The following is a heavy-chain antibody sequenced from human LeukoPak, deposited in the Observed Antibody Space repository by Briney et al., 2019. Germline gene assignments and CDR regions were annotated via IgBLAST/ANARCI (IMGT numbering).Heavy chain of an antibody. CDR2: ISYDESKQ. CDR1: GFTFSNYG. Sequence: PGGSLRLSCAASGFTFSNYGMHWVRQAPGKGLEWVAVISYDESKQYYADSVKGRFTISRDSSKNTLYLQMNSLRPDDTAVYYCAKCGYSGYGGNWFDPWGQGTLVTVSS. V-gene: IGHV3-30*18. D-gene: IGHD5-12*01. J-gene: IGHJ5*02. CDR3: AKCGYSGYGGNWFDP.